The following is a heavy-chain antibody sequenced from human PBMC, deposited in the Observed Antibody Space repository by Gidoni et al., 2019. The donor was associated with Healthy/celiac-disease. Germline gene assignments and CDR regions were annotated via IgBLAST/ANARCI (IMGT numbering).Heavy chain of an antibody. CDR1: GFTFGSHA. CDR3: ANRYSSGWYSTEYFQH. V-gene: IGHV3-23*01. D-gene: IGHD6-19*01. CDR2: ISGSGGST. J-gene: IGHJ1*01. Sequence: EVQLLESGGGLVQPGGSLRLSCAASGFTFGSHAMSWVRQAPGKGLEWVSAISGSGGSTYYADSVKGRFTISRDNSKNTLYLQMNSLRAEDTAVYYCANRYSSGWYSTEYFQHWGQGTLVTVSS.